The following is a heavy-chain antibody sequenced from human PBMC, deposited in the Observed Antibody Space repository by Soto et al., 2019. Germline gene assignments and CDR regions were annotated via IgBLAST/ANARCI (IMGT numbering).Heavy chain of an antibody. D-gene: IGHD4-17*01. CDR2: INPNSGGT. Sequence: ASVKVSCKASGYTFTGYYMHWVRQAPGQGLEWMGWINPNSGGTNYAQKFQGRVTMTRDTSISTAYMELSRLRSDDTAVYYCAREEAAHDYGDYVFDYWGQGTLVTSPQ. V-gene: IGHV1-2*02. J-gene: IGHJ4*02. CDR3: AREEAAHDYGDYVFDY. CDR1: GYTFTGYY.